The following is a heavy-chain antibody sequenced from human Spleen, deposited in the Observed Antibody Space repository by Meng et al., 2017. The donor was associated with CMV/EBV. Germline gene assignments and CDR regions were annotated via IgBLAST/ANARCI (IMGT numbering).Heavy chain of an antibody. D-gene: IGHD4-17*01. CDR2: IIPIFNSP. Sequence: FSNYPISWLRQAPGQGLEWMGAIIPIFNSPYYARNFQGRVTIAADASTNTAYMNLNSLRSEDTAIYYCARGGILDDYVDAEWFDPWGQGTLVTVSS. V-gene: IGHV1-69*01. CDR1: FSNYP. J-gene: IGHJ5*02. CDR3: ARGGILDDYVDAEWFDP.